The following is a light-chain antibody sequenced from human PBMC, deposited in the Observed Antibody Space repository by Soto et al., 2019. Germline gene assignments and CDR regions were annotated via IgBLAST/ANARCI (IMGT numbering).Light chain of an antibody. V-gene: IGKV1-6*01. CDR3: LQDYSHPRT. CDR1: QGIRDD. Sequence: AIQMTQSPSSLAASVGDRVTITCRASQGIRDDRGWYQQKACKDPERATYTETNLPVRFPARFSGNGSGTDFTLTISNMQREDFGTYYCLQDYSHPRTFGQGTKVDIK. CDR2: TET. J-gene: IGKJ1*01.